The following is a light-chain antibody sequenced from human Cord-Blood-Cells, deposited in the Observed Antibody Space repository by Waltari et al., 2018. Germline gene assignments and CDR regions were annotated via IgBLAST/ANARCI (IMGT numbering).Light chain of an antibody. CDR1: QGISSY. Sequence: DIQLTQSPSFLSASVGDRVTITCRASQGISSYSAWYQPKPGTAPKLLIYAASTLQSGVPSRFSGSGSGTGFTLTIGSLQPEDFATYYCQQLNSYPFAFGPGAKVDIK. CDR2: AAS. CDR3: QQLNSYPFA. J-gene: IGKJ3*01. V-gene: IGKV1-9*01.